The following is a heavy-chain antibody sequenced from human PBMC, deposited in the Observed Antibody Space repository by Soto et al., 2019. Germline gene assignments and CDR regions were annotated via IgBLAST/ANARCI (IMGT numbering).Heavy chain of an antibody. CDR3: ARDLAADDLRDCYGMDV. CDR1: GGSISSGGYY. Sequence: SETLSLTCTVSGGSISSGGYYWSWIRQHPGKGLEWIGYIYYSGSTYYNPSLKSRVTISVDTSTNQFSLKLSSVTAADTAVYYCARDLAADDLRDCYGMDVWGQGTTVTVSS. D-gene: IGHD1-1*01. CDR2: IYYSGST. J-gene: IGHJ6*02. V-gene: IGHV4-31*03.